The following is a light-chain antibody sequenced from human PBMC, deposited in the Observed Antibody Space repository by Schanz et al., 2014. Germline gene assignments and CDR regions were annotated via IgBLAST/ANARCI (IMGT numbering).Light chain of an antibody. CDR3: CSYANDTIWV. CDR2: DVS. Sequence: QSALTQPPSASGSPGQSVTISCTGTSSDVGGYNYVSWYQQHGGKAPKLMIYDVSKRPSGVPDRFSGSKSGNTASLTVSGLQAEDEADYYCCSYANDTIWVFGGGTKLTVL. J-gene: IGLJ3*02. CDR1: SSDVGGYNY. V-gene: IGLV2-8*01.